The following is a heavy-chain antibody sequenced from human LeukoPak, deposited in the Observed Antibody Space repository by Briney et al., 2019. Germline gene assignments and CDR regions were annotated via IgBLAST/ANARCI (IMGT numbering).Heavy chain of an antibody. Sequence: PGGSLRLSCAASGFTFSNYGMHWVRQAPGKGLEWVALIWYDGSNKYYTDSVKGRPTISGDNSKDTLFLQMNSLRAEDTAVYYCAREGPRGNSQFDYWGQGTLVTVSS. V-gene: IGHV3-33*01. CDR3: AREGPRGNSQFDY. CDR2: IWYDGSNK. J-gene: IGHJ4*02. CDR1: GFTFSNYG. D-gene: IGHD4-23*01.